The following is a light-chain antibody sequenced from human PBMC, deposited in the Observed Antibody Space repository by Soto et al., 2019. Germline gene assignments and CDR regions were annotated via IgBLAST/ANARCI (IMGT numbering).Light chain of an antibody. V-gene: IGKV1-39*01. CDR1: QSISSY. Sequence: DIQMTQSPSSLSASVGDRVTITCRESQSISSYLNWYQQKPGKAPKLLIYAASSLQSGVPSRFSGSGSGTDFTLTIRSLQPEDFATYYCQQSYSTPYTFGQGTKLAIK. J-gene: IGKJ2*01. CDR3: QQSYSTPYT. CDR2: AAS.